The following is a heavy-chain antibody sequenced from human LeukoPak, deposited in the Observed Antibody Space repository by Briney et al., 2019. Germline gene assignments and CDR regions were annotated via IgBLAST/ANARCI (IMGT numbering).Heavy chain of an antibody. Sequence: SSETLSLTCTVSGDSISRYYWSWIRQPPGKGLEWLGYIDYSGSTNYNPSLKSRVTISVDTSKNQFSLKLSSVTAADTAVYYCARGVPAPPEYNYYGRSGYYFDYWGQGTLVTVSS. CDR3: ARGVPAPPEYNYYGRSGYYFDY. V-gene: IGHV4-59*12. CDR2: IDYSGST. J-gene: IGHJ4*02. CDR1: GDSISRYY. D-gene: IGHD3-22*01.